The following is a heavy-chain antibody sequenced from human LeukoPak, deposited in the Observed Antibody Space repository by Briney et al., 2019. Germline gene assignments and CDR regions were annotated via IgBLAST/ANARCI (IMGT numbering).Heavy chain of an antibody. D-gene: IGHD2-15*01. Sequence: GGSLRLSCAATGFTFSNYAMSWVRQAPGKGLEWVSGISGSGGSTYYADSVRGRFTISRDNSKNTLFLQMNSLRADDTAVYYCAKGPNSAATGYLNWFDPWGQGTLVTVSS. V-gene: IGHV3-23*01. CDR1: GFTFSNYA. J-gene: IGHJ5*02. CDR2: ISGSGGST. CDR3: AKGPNSAATGYLNWFDP.